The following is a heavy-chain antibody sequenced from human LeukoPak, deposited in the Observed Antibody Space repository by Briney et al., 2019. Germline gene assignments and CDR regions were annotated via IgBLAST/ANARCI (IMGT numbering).Heavy chain of an antibody. J-gene: IGHJ4*02. CDR1: GFTFSSYG. CDR3: AKIRDDFWSGYLNPDC. CDR2: IRYDGSNK. D-gene: IGHD3-3*01. Sequence: GGSLRLSCAASGFTFSSYGMHWVRQAPGKGLEWVAFIRYDGSNKYYADSVKGRFTISRDNSKNTLYLQMNSLRAEDTAVYYCAKIRDDFWSGYLNPDCWGQGTVVTVSS. V-gene: IGHV3-30*02.